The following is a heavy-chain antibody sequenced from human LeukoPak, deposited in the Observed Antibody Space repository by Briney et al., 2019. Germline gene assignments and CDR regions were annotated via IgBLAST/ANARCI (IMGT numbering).Heavy chain of an antibody. D-gene: IGHD3-10*01. Sequence: PSETLSLTCAVYGGSFSGYYWSWIRQPPGKGLEWIGEINHSGSTNYNPYLQSRVTISVDTSKNQFSLKLSPVTVADTAGYYCARVAPSLWFGELYRSYYYYGMDVWGQGTTVTVSS. J-gene: IGHJ6*02. CDR1: GGSFSGYY. CDR3: ARVAPSLWFGELYRSYYYYGMDV. V-gene: IGHV4-34*01. CDR2: INHSGST.